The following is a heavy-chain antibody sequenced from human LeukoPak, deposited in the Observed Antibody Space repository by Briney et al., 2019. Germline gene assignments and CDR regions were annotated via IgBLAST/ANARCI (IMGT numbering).Heavy chain of an antibody. V-gene: IGHV3-74*01. CDR3: AAVVRSGSPFDY. Sequence: PRGSLRLSCAASGFTFSSYWVHWVRQAPGKGLVWVSRINGDGCSTSYADSVKGRFTISRDNAKNTLYLQMTSLRVEDTAVYYCAAVVRSGSPFDYWGQGTLVT. CDR1: GFTFSSYW. J-gene: IGHJ4*02. CDR2: INGDGCST. D-gene: IGHD6-25*01.